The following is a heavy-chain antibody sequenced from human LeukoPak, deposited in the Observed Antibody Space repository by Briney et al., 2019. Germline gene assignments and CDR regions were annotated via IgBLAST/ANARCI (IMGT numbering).Heavy chain of an antibody. CDR1: GVTFSTAG. Sequence: GGCLRVSCAEPGVTFSTAGMRRVRQGPGKGPGWGAVISTDGINKYHAEPVKRRFTISRDNSKNTLYLQMHSLRAEDTAVYYCAKDAGHCRGGSCYRQDFWGLGTLVTVSS. V-gene: IGHV3-30*18. CDR3: AKDAGHCRGGSCYRQDF. CDR2: ISTDGINK. D-gene: IGHD2-15*01. J-gene: IGHJ4*02.